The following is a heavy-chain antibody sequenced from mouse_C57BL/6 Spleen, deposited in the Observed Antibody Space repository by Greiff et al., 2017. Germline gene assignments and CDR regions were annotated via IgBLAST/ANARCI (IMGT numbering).Heavy chain of an antibody. D-gene: IGHD3-2*01. Sequence: DVKLVESEGGLVQPGSSMKLSCTASGFTFSDYYMAWVRQVPEKGLEWVANINYDGSSTYYLDSLKSRFIISRDNAKNILYLQMSSLKSEDTATYYCAREDTGDFDYWGQGTTLTVSS. J-gene: IGHJ2*01. V-gene: IGHV5-16*01. CDR2: INYDGSST. CDR1: GFTFSDYY. CDR3: AREDTGDFDY.